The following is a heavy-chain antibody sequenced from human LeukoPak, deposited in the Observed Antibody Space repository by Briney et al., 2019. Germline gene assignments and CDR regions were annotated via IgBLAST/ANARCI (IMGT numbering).Heavy chain of an antibody. CDR2: IYSGGGT. J-gene: IGHJ4*02. Sequence: GGSLRLSCAASGFTISSNYMRWVRQAPGKGLEWVSVIYSGGGTYYADSVRGRFTISRDNSKNTLYLQMNSLRAEDTAVYYCAREVGSSADYWGQGTLVTVSS. D-gene: IGHD6-13*01. V-gene: IGHV3-53*01. CDR3: AREVGSSADY. CDR1: GFTISSNY.